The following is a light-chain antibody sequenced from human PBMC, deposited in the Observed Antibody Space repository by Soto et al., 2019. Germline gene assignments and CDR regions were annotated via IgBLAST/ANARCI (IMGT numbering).Light chain of an antibody. CDR2: AAS. V-gene: IGKV1-39*01. CDR1: QSISSY. J-gene: IGKJ1*01. Sequence: DIQMTQSPSSLSASVGDRVTITCRASQSISSYLNWYQQKLGKAPKLLIYAASSLQSGVPSRFSGSGSGTEFTLTISSLQPEDSATYYCLQDINYPWTFGQGTKVDIK. CDR3: LQDINYPWT.